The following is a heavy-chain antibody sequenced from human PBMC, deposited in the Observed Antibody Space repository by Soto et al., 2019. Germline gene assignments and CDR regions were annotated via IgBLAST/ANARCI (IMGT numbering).Heavy chain of an antibody. CDR2: INWNGART. D-gene: IGHD1-1*01. Sequence: GGSLRLSCAASGFKFDDYGMSWVLLDPWKGLEWVSGINWNGARTGFADSVRGRFTISRANAKNSLFLQMNSLRAEDTAFYFWARGPLTRAWAGSPFDYWGQGTLVTVSS. CDR3: ARGPLTRAWAGSPFDY. CDR1: GFKFDDYG. J-gene: IGHJ4*02. V-gene: IGHV3-20*04.